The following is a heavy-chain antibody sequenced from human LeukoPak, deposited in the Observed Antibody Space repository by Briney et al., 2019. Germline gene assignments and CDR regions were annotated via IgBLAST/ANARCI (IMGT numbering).Heavy chain of an antibody. V-gene: IGHV3-30*03. D-gene: IGHD3-3*01. Sequence: GGSLRLSCAASGFTFSSYGMHWVRQAPGKGLEWVAVISYDGSNKYYADSVKGRFTISRDNSKNTLYLQMNSLRAEDRAVYYCARDSPYYDFWSGYFHDAFDIWGQGTMVTVSS. CDR1: GFTFSSYG. CDR2: ISYDGSNK. CDR3: ARDSPYYDFWSGYFHDAFDI. J-gene: IGHJ3*02.